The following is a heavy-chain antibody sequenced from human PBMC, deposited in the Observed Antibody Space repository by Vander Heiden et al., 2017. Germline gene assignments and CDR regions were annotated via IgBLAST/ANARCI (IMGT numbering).Heavy chain of an antibody. J-gene: IGHJ3*02. CDR3: ARVSAIIRGVPDGFDI. CDR1: GFIFRSVA. D-gene: IGHD3-10*01. CDR2: IASGGGT. V-gene: IGHV3-23*01. Sequence: EVQLFESGGGLVPPGGSLSPPCSASGFIFRSVAMSWGRQAPGTGVEWVSTIASGGGTYYPASVKGRFFVSRDNSRSTLSLEMNTLRAEDTAKYYCARVSAIIRGVPDGFDIWGQGTVVTVSS.